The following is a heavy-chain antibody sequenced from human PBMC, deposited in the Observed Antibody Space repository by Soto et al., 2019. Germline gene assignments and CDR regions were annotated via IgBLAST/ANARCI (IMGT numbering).Heavy chain of an antibody. CDR1: GYTFSSYD. J-gene: IGHJ5*02. CDR3: ARATGTNGWLDP. Sequence: QVQLVQSGAEVKKPGASVKVSCKASGYTFSSYDINWVRQATGQGLEWMGWMNPNSGNTGYAQKFQGRVTMTRSTAISTAYMELSSLRSEDTAVYYCARATGTNGWLDPWGQGTLVTVSS. V-gene: IGHV1-8*01. CDR2: MNPNSGNT. D-gene: IGHD1-1*01.